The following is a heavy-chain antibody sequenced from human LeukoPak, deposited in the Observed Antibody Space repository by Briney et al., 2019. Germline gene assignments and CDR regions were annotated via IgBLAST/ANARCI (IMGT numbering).Heavy chain of an antibody. CDR3: ARVGHIAALRAWGFYYYMDV. J-gene: IGHJ6*03. CDR2: IIPIFGTA. D-gene: IGHD6-6*01. Sequence: ASVKVSCKASGGTFSSCAISWVRQAPGQGLEWMGGIIPIFGTANYAQKFQGRVTITADESTSTAYMELSSLRSEDTAVYYCARVGHIAALRAWGFYYYMDVWGKGTTVTVSS. CDR1: GGTFSSCA. V-gene: IGHV1-69*13.